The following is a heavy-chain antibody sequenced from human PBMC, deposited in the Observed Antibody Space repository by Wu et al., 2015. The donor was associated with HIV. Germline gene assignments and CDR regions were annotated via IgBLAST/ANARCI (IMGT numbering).Heavy chain of an antibody. CDR2: IIPIFGTA. Sequence: QVQLVQSGAEVKKPGSSVKVSCKASGGTFSSYAISWVRQAPGQGLEWMGGIIPIFGTANYAQKFQGRVTITADESTSTAYMELSSLRSEDTAVYYCARSSIAARQGSYYYYYMDVWGKGTTVTVSS. CDR1: GGTFSSYA. D-gene: IGHD6-6*01. J-gene: IGHJ6*03. CDR3: ARSSIAARQGSYYYYYMDV. V-gene: IGHV1-69*12.